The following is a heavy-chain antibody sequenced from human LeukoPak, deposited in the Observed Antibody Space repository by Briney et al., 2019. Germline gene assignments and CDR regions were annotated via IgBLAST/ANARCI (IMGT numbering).Heavy chain of an antibody. D-gene: IGHD3-10*01. CDR3: ARLRGYYYGMDV. CDR2: IKQDGREK. J-gene: IGHJ6*02. CDR1: GFIFSSYW. Sequence: GGSLRLSCAASGFIFSSYWMSRVRQAPGKGLEGVANIKQDGREKYYVDSVKGRFTISRDNAKNSLYLQMNSLRAEDTAVYYCARLRGYYYGMDVWGQGTTVTVSS. V-gene: IGHV3-7*01.